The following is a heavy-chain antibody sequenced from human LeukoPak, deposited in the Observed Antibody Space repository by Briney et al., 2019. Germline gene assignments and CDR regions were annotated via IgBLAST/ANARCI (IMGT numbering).Heavy chain of an antibody. J-gene: IGHJ4*02. CDR2: IYTSGGT. Sequence: PSQTLSLTCTVSDGSFNGGSYYWSWIRQPAGKGLEWIGRIYTSGGTNYNPSLKSRVTISVDTSKNQFSLKLTSVTAADTAIYYCASVGWNHDFDYWGQGALATVSS. V-gene: IGHV4-61*02. CDR1: DGSFNGGSYY. CDR3: ASVGWNHDFDY. D-gene: IGHD1-1*01.